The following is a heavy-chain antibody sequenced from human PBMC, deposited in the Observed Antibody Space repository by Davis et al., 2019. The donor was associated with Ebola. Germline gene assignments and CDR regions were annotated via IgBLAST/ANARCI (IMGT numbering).Heavy chain of an antibody. CDR2: ISNTGSTT. V-gene: IGHV3-11*04. J-gene: IGHJ5*02. D-gene: IGHD3-16*02. Sequence: GESPKISCAASGFTFSDYYMSWIRQAPGKGLEWVSYISNTGSTTYYADSVKGRFTISRDNAKNSLYLQMNNLRAEDTAVYYCATYVWGSSRSWGQGTLVSVSS. CDR3: ATYVWGSSRS. CDR1: GFTFSDYY.